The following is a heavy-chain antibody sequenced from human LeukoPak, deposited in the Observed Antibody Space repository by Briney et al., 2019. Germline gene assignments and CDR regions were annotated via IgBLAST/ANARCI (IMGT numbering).Heavy chain of an antibody. CDR1: GFKFSSYA. CDR2: INT. D-gene: IGHD4-17*01. V-gene: IGHV3-23*01. J-gene: IGHJ1*01. Sequence: GGSLRLSCAASGFKFSSYAMSWVRQAPGKGLEWVSSINTYYADSVKGRFTISRDNSKNALFLQLNSLRAEDTVVYFCSKDFTVTTVGYFHYWGQGTLVTVSS. CDR3: SKDFTVTTVGYFHY.